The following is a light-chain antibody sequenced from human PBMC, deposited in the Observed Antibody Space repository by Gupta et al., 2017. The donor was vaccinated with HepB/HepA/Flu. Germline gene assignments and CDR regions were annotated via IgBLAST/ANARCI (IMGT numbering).Light chain of an antibody. V-gene: IGKV2-30*01. CDR2: KVS. J-gene: IGKJ2*01. CDR3: RQGKRGPHT. CDR1: QSLVYKDGNTY. Sequence: VVMTQSPLSLPVILGQPASISCRSSQSLVYKDGNTYLNWFQQRPGQSPRRLIYKVSNRDSGVPDRLSGSGSGTDFTLKISRVEADDVGVYYCRQGKRGPHTFGQGTKLEIK.